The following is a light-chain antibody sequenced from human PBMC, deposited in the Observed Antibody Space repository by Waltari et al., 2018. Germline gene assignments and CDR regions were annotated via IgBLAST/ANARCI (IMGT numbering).Light chain of an antibody. CDR1: QSITNNY. V-gene: IGKV3-20*01. J-gene: IGKJ1*01. Sequence: DIVLTQSPGTLSLSPGERASLSCRASQSITNNYLAWYQQIPGQAPRVLIYHASTRANGIPDRFSGSGSGTDFTLTISRLEPEDFAVYYCQQYFMTPTFGQGTRVEIK. CDR3: QQYFMTPT. CDR2: HAS.